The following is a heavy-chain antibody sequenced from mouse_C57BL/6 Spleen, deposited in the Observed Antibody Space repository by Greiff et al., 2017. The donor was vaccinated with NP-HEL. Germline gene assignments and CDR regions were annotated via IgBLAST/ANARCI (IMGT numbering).Heavy chain of an antibody. V-gene: IGHV1-69*01. J-gene: IGHJ2*01. D-gene: IGHD2-3*01. CDR1: GYTFTSYW. CDR2: IDPSDSYT. Sequence: QVQLKQPGAELVMPGASVKLSCKASGYTFTSYWMHWVKQRPGQGLEWIGEIDPSDSYTNYNQKFKGKSTLTVDKSSSTAYMQLSSLTSEDSAVYYCARRLLSYFDYWGQGTTLTVSS. CDR3: ARRLLSYFDY.